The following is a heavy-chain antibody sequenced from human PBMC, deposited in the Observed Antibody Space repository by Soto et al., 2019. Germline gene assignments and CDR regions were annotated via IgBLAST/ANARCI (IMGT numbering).Heavy chain of an antibody. D-gene: IGHD3-10*01. CDR3: AREDRGQEY. Sequence: QVHLVQSGAEVKKPGASVTVSCKTSGYSFRTSGITWVRQAPGQGLEWMGWISADIVNPIHAQKVQGRVIMTTDTSTSTADMELRSLRFDDTAVYYCAREDRGQEYWGQGTLVIVSS. CDR1: GYSFRTSG. V-gene: IGHV1-18*04. J-gene: IGHJ4*02. CDR2: ISADIVNP.